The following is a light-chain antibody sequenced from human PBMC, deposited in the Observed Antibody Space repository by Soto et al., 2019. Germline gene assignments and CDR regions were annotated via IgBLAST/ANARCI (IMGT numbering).Light chain of an antibody. Sequence: DIQMTQSPSPLSASIGDRFSMTFRASQSIDNWLAWYQQKPGKAPQLLIYDASRVKTGVPSRFTASGSGTEFTLTINTLQADDSATYFCQHYNGYPYTFRPGTKV. CDR1: QSIDNW. V-gene: IGKV1-5*01. J-gene: IGKJ2*01. CDR2: DAS. CDR3: QHYNGYPYT.